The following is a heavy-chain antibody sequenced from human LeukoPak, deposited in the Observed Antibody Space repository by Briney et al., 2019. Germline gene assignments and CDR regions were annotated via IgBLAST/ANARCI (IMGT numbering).Heavy chain of an antibody. CDR3: ARHDALLAAAVDY. CDR1: GGSISSYY. D-gene: IGHD6-13*01. Sequence: SETLSLTCTVSGGSISSYYWSWIRQPPGKGLEWIGYIYYSGSTNYNPSLKSRVTISVDTSKNQFSLKLSSVTAADTAVYYCARHDALLAAAVDYWGQGTLVTVSS. V-gene: IGHV4-59*08. J-gene: IGHJ4*02. CDR2: IYYSGST.